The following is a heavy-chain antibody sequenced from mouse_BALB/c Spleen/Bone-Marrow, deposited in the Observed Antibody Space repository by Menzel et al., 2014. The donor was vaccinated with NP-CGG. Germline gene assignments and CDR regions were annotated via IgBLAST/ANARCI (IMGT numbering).Heavy chain of an antibody. CDR3: ARSGYYGSSYFDY. J-gene: IGHJ2*01. D-gene: IGHD1-1*01. CDR1: GYSFTGYF. Sequence: EVQLQRSGPELVKPGASVKISCKASGYSFTGYFMNWVMQGHGKSLEWIGRINPYNGGTFYNQKFKGKATLTVDKSSSTAHMELRSLASEDSAVYYCARSGYYGSSYFDYWGQGTTLTVSS. V-gene: IGHV1-20*02. CDR2: INPYNGGT.